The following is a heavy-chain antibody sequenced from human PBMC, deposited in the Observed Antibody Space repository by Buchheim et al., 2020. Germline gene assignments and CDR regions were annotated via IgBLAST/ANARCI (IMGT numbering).Heavy chain of an antibody. CDR1: GYTFTGYY. CDR3: ARGPPYYDILTGQNWFDP. CDR2: VNPNSGDT. D-gene: IGHD3-9*01. J-gene: IGHJ5*02. V-gene: IGHV1-2*02. Sequence: QVQLVQSGAEVKKPGASVTVSCKAFGYTFTGYYIHWVRQAPGQGLEWMGWVNPNSGDTNYAQRFQGRVTMTRDTSISTAFMELTSLRSEDTAVYYCARGPPYYDILTGQNWFDPWGQGTL.